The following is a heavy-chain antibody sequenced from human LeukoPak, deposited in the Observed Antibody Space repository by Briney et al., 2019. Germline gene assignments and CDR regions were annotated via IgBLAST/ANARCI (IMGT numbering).Heavy chain of an antibody. Sequence: PSETLSLTCTVSGGSISSSSFYWSWIRQPAEKGLEWIGHIYSSGSTKYNPSLKSRVTISADTSKNQFSLKLSSMTAADTAVYYCASTFSSWYYYYMDVWGKGTTVTVSS. V-gene: IGHV4-61*09. J-gene: IGHJ6*03. CDR3: ASTFSSWYYYYMDV. CDR2: IYSSGST. CDR1: GGSISSSSFY.